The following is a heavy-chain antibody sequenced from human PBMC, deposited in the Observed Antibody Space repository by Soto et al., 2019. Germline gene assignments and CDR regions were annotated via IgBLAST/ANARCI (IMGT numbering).Heavy chain of an antibody. J-gene: IGHJ4*02. CDR2: SKSKTDGGTT. CDR3: STDLYYDSSGYSRCTY. D-gene: IGHD3-22*01. Sequence: LRLSCAASGFTVGNACMSWVRQARGKGLEWVGRSKSKTDGGTTDYAAPVKGRFTISRDDSKNTLYLQMNSLKTEDTAVYYCSTDLYYDSSGYSRCTYWGQGTLVTVSS. CDR1: GFTVGNAC. V-gene: IGHV3-15*01.